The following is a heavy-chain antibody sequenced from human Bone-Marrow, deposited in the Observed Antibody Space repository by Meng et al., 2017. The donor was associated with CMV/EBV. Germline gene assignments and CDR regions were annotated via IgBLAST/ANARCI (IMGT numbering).Heavy chain of an antibody. CDR2: IIPILGIA. J-gene: IGHJ4*02. Sequence: QVHLVQSGAEVKKPGSSGKVPCKASGSTFSSYTISWVRQAPGQGLEWMGRIIPILGIANYAQKFQGRVTITADKSTSTAYMELSSLRSEDTAVYYCARENSSGYSYYFDYWGQGTLVTVSS. D-gene: IGHD3-22*01. V-gene: IGHV1-69*08. CDR1: GSTFSSYT. CDR3: ARENSSGYSYYFDY.